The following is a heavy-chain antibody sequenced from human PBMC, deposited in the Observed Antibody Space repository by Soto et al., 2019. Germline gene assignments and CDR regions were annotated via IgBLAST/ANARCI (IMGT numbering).Heavy chain of an antibody. J-gene: IGHJ4*02. V-gene: IGHV2-70*01. Sequence: VSGPTLVNPTQTLTLTCTFSGFSLSTSGMCVSWIRQPPGKALEWLALIDWDDDKYYSTSLKTRLTISKDTSKNQVVLTMTNMDPVDTATYYCARTYDSSGYYRYYFDYWGQGTLVTVSS. CDR2: IDWDDDK. CDR1: GFSLSTSGMC. CDR3: ARTYDSSGYYRYYFDY. D-gene: IGHD3-22*01.